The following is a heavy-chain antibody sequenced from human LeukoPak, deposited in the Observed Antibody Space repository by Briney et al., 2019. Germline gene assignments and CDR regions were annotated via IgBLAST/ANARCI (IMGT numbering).Heavy chain of an antibody. CDR2: INHSGST. D-gene: IGHD3-22*01. CDR3: ARGLYYDSSGP. CDR1: GGSFSGYY. J-gene: IGHJ4*02. Sequence: SETLSLTCAVYGGSFSGYYWSWIGQPPGKGLEWIGEINHSGSTNYNPSLKSRVTISVDTSKNQFSLKLSSVTAADTAVYHCARGLYYDSSGPWGQGTLVTVSS. V-gene: IGHV4-34*01.